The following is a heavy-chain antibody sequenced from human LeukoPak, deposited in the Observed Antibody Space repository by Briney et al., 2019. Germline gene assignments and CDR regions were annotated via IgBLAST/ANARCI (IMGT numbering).Heavy chain of an antibody. D-gene: IGHD4-17*01. CDR3: ARDVNDYGDYVYYYYYGMDV. Sequence: GGSLRLSCAASGFTFSSYSMNWVRQAPGKGLEWVSYISSSSSTIYYADSVKGRFTISRDNAKNSLYLQMNSLRAEDTAVYYCARDVNDYGDYVYYYYYGMDVWGQGTTVTVSS. V-gene: IGHV3-48*04. J-gene: IGHJ6*02. CDR2: ISSSSSTI. CDR1: GFTFSSYS.